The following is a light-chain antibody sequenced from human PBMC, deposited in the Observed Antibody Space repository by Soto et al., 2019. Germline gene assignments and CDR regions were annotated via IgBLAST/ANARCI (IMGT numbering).Light chain of an antibody. CDR1: HSVSSS. CDR3: QHYNTWPWT. Sequence: EVVMTQSPATLSVSPGESATLSCRASHSVSSSLAWYQQKPGQTPRLLIYGASTRATGVPARFSGSGSGTEFTLTIGSLQSEDFAVYYCQHYNTWPWTFGPGTKVEIK. J-gene: IGKJ1*01. CDR2: GAS. V-gene: IGKV3-15*01.